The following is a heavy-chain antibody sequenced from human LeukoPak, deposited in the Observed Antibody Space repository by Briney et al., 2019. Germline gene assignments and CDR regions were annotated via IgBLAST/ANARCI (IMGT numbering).Heavy chain of an antibody. CDR2: ISWNSGSI. CDR1: GFTFDDYA. V-gene: IGHV3-9*01. CDR3: AKDSLRGGSCYSGDCYSFDY. J-gene: IGHJ4*02. D-gene: IGHD2-15*01. Sequence: GGSLRLSCAASGFTFDDYAMHWVRQAPGKGLEWDSGISWNSGSIGYADSVKGRFTISRDNAKNSLYLQMNSLRAEDTALYYCAKDSLRGGSCYSGDCYSFDYWGQGTLVTVSS.